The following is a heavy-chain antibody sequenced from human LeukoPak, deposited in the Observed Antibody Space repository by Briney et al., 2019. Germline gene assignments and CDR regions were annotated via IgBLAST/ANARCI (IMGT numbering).Heavy chain of an antibody. CDR3: ARDLSISVSGIDY. D-gene: IGHD6-19*01. CDR1: GFTFSSYW. J-gene: IGHJ4*02. Sequence: GGSLRLSCAASGFTFSSYWMHWVRQAPGKGLVWVSRIDTDGSSSSYADSVKGRFTISRDNAKNTLYLQMNSLRAEGTAVYYCARDLSISVSGIDYWGQGTLVTVSS. CDR2: IDTDGSSS. V-gene: IGHV3-74*01.